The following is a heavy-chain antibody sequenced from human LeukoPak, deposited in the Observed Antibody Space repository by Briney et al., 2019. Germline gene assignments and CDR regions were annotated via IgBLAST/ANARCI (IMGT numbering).Heavy chain of an antibody. D-gene: IGHD6-13*01. CDR3: ARDFGRAAAGSPSAENYYYGMDV. CDR1: GYTFTSYY. V-gene: IGHV1-46*01. J-gene: IGHJ6*02. Sequence: ASVKVSCKASGYTFTSYYMHWVRQAPGQGLEWMGIINPSGGSTSYAQKFQGRVTMTSDTSTSTVYMELSSLRSEDTAVYYCARDFGRAAAGSPSAENYYYGMDVWGQGTTVTVSS. CDR2: INPSGGST.